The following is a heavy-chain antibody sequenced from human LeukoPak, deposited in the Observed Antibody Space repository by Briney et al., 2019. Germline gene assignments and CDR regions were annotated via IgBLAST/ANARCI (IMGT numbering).Heavy chain of an antibody. Sequence: GGSLRLSWAASGFTFSSYAMSWVRKAPGKGLEWVSAISGSGGSTYYADSVKGRFTISRDNSKNTLLLQMNSLRVEDTAIYYCAKGAIQYASSPEAFDIWGQGTTVTVSS. CDR3: AKGAIQYASSPEAFDI. CDR1: GFTFSSYA. J-gene: IGHJ3*02. CDR2: ISGSGGST. D-gene: IGHD6-6*01. V-gene: IGHV3-23*01.